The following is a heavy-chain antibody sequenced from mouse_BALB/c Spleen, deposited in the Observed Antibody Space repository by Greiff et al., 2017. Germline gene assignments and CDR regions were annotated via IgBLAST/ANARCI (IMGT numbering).Heavy chain of an antibody. Sequence: EVQVVESGGGLVKPGGSLKLSCAASGFTFSSYTMSWVRQTPEKRLEWVATISSGGSYTYYPDSVKGRFTISRDNAKNTLYLQMSSLKSEDTAMYYCTRDQLTVFAYWGQGTLVTVSA. CDR1: GFTFSSYT. V-gene: IGHV5-6-4*01. CDR3: TRDQLTVFAY. D-gene: IGHD4-1*01. J-gene: IGHJ3*01. CDR2: ISSGGSYT.